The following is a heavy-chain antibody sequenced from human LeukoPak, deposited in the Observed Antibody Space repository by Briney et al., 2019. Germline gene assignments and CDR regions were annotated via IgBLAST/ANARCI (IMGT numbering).Heavy chain of an antibody. D-gene: IGHD5-12*01. V-gene: IGHV4-59*08. CDR1: GGSISSYY. J-gene: IGHJ4*02. CDR3: ARHVSVAITNFFDY. Sequence: SETLSLTCTVSGGSISSYYWSWIRQPPGKGLEWIGYIYYSGSTNYNPSLKSRVTISVDTSKNQFSLRLSSVTAADTAVYYCARHVSVAITNFFDYWGQGTLVTVSS. CDR2: IYYSGST.